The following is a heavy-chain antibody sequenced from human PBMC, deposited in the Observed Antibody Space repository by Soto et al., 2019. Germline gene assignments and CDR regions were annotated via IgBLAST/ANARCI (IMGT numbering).Heavy chain of an antibody. Sequence: SETLSLTCTVSGGSISSSSYYWGWIRQPPGKGLEWIGSIYYSGSTYYNPSLKSRVTISVDTSKNQFSLKLSSVTAADTAVYYCARHDRGYDSVMYDWFYPWGQGTLVIVSS. J-gene: IGHJ5*02. CDR2: IYYSGST. D-gene: IGHD3-9*01. CDR1: GGSISSSSYY. CDR3: ARHDRGYDSVMYDWFYP. V-gene: IGHV4-39*01.